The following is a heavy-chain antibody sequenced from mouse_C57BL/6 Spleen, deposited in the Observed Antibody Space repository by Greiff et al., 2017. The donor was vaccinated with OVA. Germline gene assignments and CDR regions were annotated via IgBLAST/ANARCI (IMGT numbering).Heavy chain of an antibody. CDR1: GFTFSDYG. Sequence: EVKLMESGGGLVKPGGSLTLSCAASGFTFSDYGMHWVRQAPEKGLEWVAYISSGSSTIYYADTVKGRFTISRDNAKNTLFLQMTSLRSEDTAMYYCARPYYYGNIWYFGGWGTGTPVTVSS. CDR2: ISSGSSTI. CDR3: ARPYYYGNIWYFGG. J-gene: IGHJ1*03. V-gene: IGHV5-17*01. D-gene: IGHD1-1*01.